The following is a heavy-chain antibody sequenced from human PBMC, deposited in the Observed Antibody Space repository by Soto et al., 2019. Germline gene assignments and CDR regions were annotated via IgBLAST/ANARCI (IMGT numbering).Heavy chain of an antibody. V-gene: IGHV4-39*01. CDR2: IYYSGST. CDR1: GGSISSSSYY. Sequence: SETLSLTCTVSGGSISSSSYYWGWVRQPPGKGLEWIGSIYYSGSTYYNPSLKSRVTISVDTSKNQFSLKLSSVTAADTAVYYCARQSSGWYDNWFDPWGQGTLVTVSS. J-gene: IGHJ5*02. D-gene: IGHD6-19*01. CDR3: ARQSSGWYDNWFDP.